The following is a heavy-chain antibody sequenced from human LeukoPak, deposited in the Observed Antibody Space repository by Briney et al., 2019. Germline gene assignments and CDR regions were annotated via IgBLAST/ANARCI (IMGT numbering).Heavy chain of an antibody. D-gene: IGHD3-22*01. CDR2: IYYSGST. Sequence: SETLSLTCTVSGGSISSYYWSWIRQPPGKGLEWIGYIYYSGSTNYNPSLKSRVTISVDTSKNQFSLKLCSVTAADTAVYYCARALGYDSSGYPYYYYYYMDVWGKGTTVTVSS. J-gene: IGHJ6*03. CDR1: GGSISSYY. CDR3: ARALGYDSSGYPYYYYYYMDV. V-gene: IGHV4-59*01.